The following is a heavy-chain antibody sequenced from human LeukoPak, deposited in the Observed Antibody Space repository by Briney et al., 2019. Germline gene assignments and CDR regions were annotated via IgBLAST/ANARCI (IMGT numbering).Heavy chain of an antibody. V-gene: IGHV4-4*07. CDR3: ARECIAVAGNYYYYYYMDV. CDR2: IYTSGST. D-gene: IGHD6-19*01. J-gene: IGHJ6*03. CDR1: GGSISSYY. Sequence: PSETLSLTCTVSGGSISSYYWSWIRQPAGKGLEWIGRIYTSGSTNYNPSLKSRVTTSVDTSKNQFSLKLSSVTAADTAVYYCARECIAVAGNYYYYYYMDVWGKGTTVTVSS.